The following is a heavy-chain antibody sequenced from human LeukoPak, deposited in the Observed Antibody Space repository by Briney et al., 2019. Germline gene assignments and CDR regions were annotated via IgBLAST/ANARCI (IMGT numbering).Heavy chain of an antibody. Sequence: GASVKVSCKASGYAFSNYGISWVRQAPGQGLEWLGWLSTFNGHTTYALKFQDRGTMTTDTSTDTAYLELRSLRTDDTAVYYCARRHLVGSGYFDHWGQGTLVTVSS. J-gene: IGHJ4*02. D-gene: IGHD2-15*01. CDR1: GYAFSNYG. CDR2: LSTFNGHT. CDR3: ARRHLVGSGYFDH. V-gene: IGHV1-18*01.